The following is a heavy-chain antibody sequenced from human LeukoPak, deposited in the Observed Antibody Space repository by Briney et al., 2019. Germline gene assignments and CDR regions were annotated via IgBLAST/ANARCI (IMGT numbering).Heavy chain of an antibody. CDR1: GFIFSDYA. CDR3: ARGTPQGAARLDY. V-gene: IGHV3-30-3*01. J-gene: IGHJ4*02. Sequence: GGSLRLSCAASGFIFSDYAMHWVRQAPGRGLEWGAVISKDGIHEFYGDSVQGRFSISRDNSKTTLYLQMNSLRAEDTAVYYCARGTPQGAARLDYWGQGTLVTVSS. D-gene: IGHD6-6*01. CDR2: ISKDGIHE.